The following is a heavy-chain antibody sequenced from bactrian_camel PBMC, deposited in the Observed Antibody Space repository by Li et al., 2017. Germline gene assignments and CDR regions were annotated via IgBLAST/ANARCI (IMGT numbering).Heavy chain of an antibody. D-gene: IGHD1*01. V-gene: IGHV3S57*01. CDR3: AADEMGCIENVY. J-gene: IGHJ4*01. Sequence: HVQLVESGGGSVQAGGSLTLACAPSEPTDCRYDMSWYRQAPGKEREFVSSIQRNEKISYSNSVRGRFTISKDNAKNTLYLQMNSLKPEDTAMYYCAADEMGCIENVYRGQGTQVTVS. CDR1: EPTDCRYD. CDR2: IQRNEKI.